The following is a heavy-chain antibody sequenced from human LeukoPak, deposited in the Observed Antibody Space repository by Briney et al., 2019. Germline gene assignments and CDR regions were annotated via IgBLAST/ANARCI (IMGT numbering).Heavy chain of an antibody. V-gene: IGHV4-61*02. D-gene: IGHD5-18*01. CDR3: ARSRILQLWSYFDY. Sequence: NPSETLSLTCTVSGGSISSGSYYWSWIRQPAGKGLEWIGRIYTSGSTNYNPPLKSRVTISVDTSKNQFSLKLSSVTAADTAVYYCARSRILQLWSYFDYWGQGTLVTVSS. CDR1: GGSISSGSYY. CDR2: IYTSGST. J-gene: IGHJ4*02.